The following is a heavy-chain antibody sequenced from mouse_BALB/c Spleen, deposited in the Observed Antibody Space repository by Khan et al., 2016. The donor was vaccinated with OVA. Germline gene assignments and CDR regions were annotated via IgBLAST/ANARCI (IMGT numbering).Heavy chain of an antibody. CDR1: GYTVSSYW. V-gene: IGHV1-9*01. CDR2: ILPGSGSS. Sequence: QVQLQQSGAELMKPGASVKISCKATGYTVSSYWIEWIKQRPGHGLEWIGEILPGSGSSKYNEKFKGKATFTEDTSSNTAYMQLSSLTSEDSAVYYCARRFTGGAMVFWGQGTSVTVSS. J-gene: IGHJ4*01. CDR3: ARRFTGGAMVF.